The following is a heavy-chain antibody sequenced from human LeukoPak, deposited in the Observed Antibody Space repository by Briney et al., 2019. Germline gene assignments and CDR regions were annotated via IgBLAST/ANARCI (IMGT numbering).Heavy chain of an antibody. D-gene: IGHD6-6*01. CDR3: VKKGSSWSPRSDP. CDR2: IWYDGSNK. V-gene: IGHV3-33*06. Sequence: GGSLRLSCAASGFTFSSYGMHWVRQAPGKGLEWVAVIWYDGSNKYYADSVKGRFTISRDNSKNTVFLQMNSLRAEDTAIYYCVKKGSSWSPRSDPWGQGTLVTVSS. CDR1: GFTFSSYG. J-gene: IGHJ5*02.